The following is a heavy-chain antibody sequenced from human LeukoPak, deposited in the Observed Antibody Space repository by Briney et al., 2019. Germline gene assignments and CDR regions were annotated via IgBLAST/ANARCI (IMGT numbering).Heavy chain of an antibody. J-gene: IGHJ4*02. CDR1: GFTFGDYA. V-gene: IGHV3-49*03. CDR2: IRSKAYGGTT. CDR3: TRSYYDSSGYYKY. Sequence: GGSLRLSCTATGFTFGDYAMGWFRQAPRKGREWVGFIRSKAYGGTTEYAASVKGRFTISRDDSKSIAHLQMNSLKTEDTAVYYCTRSYYDSSGYYKYWGQGTLVTVSS. D-gene: IGHD3-22*01.